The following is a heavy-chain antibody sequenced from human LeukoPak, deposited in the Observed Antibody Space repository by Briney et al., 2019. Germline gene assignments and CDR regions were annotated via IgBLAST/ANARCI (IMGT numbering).Heavy chain of an antibody. CDR2: ISAYNGNT. V-gene: IGHV1-18*01. Sequence: GASVKVSCKASGYTFTSYGISWVRQAPGQGLKWMGWISAYNGNTNYAQKLQGRVTMTTDTSTSTAYMELRSLRSDDTVVYYCARDQPMIVVPDAFDIWGQGTMVTVSS. D-gene: IGHD3-22*01. CDR3: ARDQPMIVVPDAFDI. CDR1: GYTFTSYG. J-gene: IGHJ3*02.